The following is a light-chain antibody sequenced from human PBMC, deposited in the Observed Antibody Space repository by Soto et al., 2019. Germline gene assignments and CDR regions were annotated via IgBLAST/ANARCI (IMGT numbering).Light chain of an antibody. CDR3: AAWDDSLSGWV. CDR1: STNIGRNS. J-gene: IGLJ3*02. V-gene: IGLV1-44*01. Sequence: QSVLTQPPSASGTPGQIVSISCSGSSTNIGRNSISWYQNLPGTAPKLLIYTNNQRPSGVPARFSGSKSGTPASLAISGLQSEDEADYYCAAWDDSLSGWVFGGGTKVTVL. CDR2: TNN.